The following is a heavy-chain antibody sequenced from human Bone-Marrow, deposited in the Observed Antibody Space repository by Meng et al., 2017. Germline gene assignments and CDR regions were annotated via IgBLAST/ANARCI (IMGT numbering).Heavy chain of an antibody. Sequence: DVQLVESGGGFVKPGGSLRRSCAASGFTFSNAWMTWVRQAPGKGLEWIGRMKSNVDGGTVDYAAAVKGRFFISRDDSENTFYLQMNSLKTEDTAVYYCSGHVDYWGHGTLVTVSS. CDR2: MKSNVDGGTV. V-gene: IGHV3-15*01. J-gene: IGHJ4*01. CDR1: GFTFSNAW. CDR3: SGHVDY.